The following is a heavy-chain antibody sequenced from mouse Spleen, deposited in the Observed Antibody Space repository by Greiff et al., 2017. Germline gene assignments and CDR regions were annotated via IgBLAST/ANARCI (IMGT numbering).Heavy chain of an antibody. J-gene: IGHJ2*01. V-gene: IGHV5-17*01. CDR1: GFTFSDYG. D-gene: IGHD2-3*01. CDR3: ARPRQIYDGYYVYFDY. CDR2: ISSGSSTI. Sequence: EVKLMESGGGLVKPGGSLKLSCAASGFTFSDYGMHWVRQAPEKGLEWVAYISSGSSTIYYADTVKGRFTISRDNAKNTLFLQMTSLRSEDTAMYYCARPRQIYDGYYVYFDYWGQGTTLTVSS.